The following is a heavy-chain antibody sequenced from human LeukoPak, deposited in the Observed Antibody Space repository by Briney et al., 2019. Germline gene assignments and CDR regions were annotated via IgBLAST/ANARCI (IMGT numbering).Heavy chain of an antibody. CDR2: ISSSGDRT. V-gene: IGHV3-23*01. D-gene: IGHD1-26*01. J-gene: IGHJ4*02. CDR3: AVRTRGSYFDY. CDR1: GFTFGTYA. Sequence: GGSLRLSCAGSGFTFGTYAMSWVRQAPGKGLEWVSGISSSGDRTFYRDSVKGRFTISRDNSKNTLYLQLNSLRAEDTAAYHCAVRTRGSYFDYWGQGALVTVSS.